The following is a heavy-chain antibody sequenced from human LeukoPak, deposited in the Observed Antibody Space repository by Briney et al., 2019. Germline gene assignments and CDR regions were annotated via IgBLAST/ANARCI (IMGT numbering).Heavy chain of an antibody. CDR1: GGSISSYY. CDR3: ARGADIVVDNFDY. Sequence: SSETLSLTCTVSGGSISSYYWSWIRQPPGKGLEWIGYIYYSGSTNYNPSLKSRVTISVDTSKNQFSLKLSSVTAADTAVYYCARGADIVVDNFDYWGQGTLVTVSS. V-gene: IGHV4-59*01. D-gene: IGHD2-2*01. J-gene: IGHJ4*02. CDR2: IYYSGST.